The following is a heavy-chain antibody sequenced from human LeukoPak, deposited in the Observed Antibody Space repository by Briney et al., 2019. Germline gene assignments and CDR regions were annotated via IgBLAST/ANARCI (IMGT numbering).Heavy chain of an antibody. Sequence: SETLSLTCAVSGGSINSSNWWSWVRQPPGRGLEWIGSIYYSGSTYYNPSLKSRVTISVDTSKNQFSLKLSSVTAADTAVYYCARQRIAVAEVWFDPWGQGTLVTVSS. CDR1: GGSINSSNW. D-gene: IGHD6-19*01. J-gene: IGHJ5*02. CDR2: IYYSGST. CDR3: ARQRIAVAEVWFDP. V-gene: IGHV4-39*01.